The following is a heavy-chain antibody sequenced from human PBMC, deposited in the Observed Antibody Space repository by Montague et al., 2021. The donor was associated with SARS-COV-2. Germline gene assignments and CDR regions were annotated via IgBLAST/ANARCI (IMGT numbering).Heavy chain of an antibody. CDR3: VRYSGWFYFDF. J-gene: IGHJ4*02. CDR1: GDSVFSNSVA. D-gene: IGHD6-19*01. V-gene: IGHV6-1*01. Sequence: CAISGDSVFSNSVAWSWLRHSPSTGLDCLGSTYYGSKWYSDYAPSVRGRLTVNPDASKNEFSLELNYVTPEDTAVYYCVRYSGWFYFDFWGQGTLVTVSS. CDR2: TYYGSKWYS.